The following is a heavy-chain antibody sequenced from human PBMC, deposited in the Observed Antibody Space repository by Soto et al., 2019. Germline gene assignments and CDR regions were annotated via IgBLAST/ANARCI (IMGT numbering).Heavy chain of an antibody. V-gene: IGHV1-18*01. Sequence: ASVKVSCKASGYTFTSYGISWVRQAPGQGLEWMGWISAYNGNTNYAQKLQGRVTMTTDTSTSTAYMELRSLRSDDTAVYYCGRDGTNYYGSGSYYRFLDYYYYGMDVWGQGTTVTVSS. J-gene: IGHJ6*02. CDR3: GRDGTNYYGSGSYYRFLDYYYYGMDV. CDR2: ISAYNGNT. D-gene: IGHD3-10*01. CDR1: GYTFTSYG.